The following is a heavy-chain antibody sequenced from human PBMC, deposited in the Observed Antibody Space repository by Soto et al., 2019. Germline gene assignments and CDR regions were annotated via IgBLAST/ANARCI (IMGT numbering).Heavy chain of an antibody. V-gene: IGHV4-59*08. CDR1: GGYISSYY. J-gene: IGHJ4*02. CDR2: IYYSGST. D-gene: IGHD3-10*01. CDR3: ARHNYGSGSTYFDY. Sequence: PSETLSLTCTVSGGYISSYYWSRIRQPPGKGLEWIGYIYYSGSTNYNPSLKSRVTISVDTSKNQFSLKLNSMTAADTAVYYCARHNYGSGSTYFDYWGQGTLVTSPQ.